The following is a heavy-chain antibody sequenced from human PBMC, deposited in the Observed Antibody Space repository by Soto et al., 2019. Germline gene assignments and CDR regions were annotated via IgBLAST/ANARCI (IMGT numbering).Heavy chain of an antibody. D-gene: IGHD1-26*01. CDR1: GGTFSSYA. Sequence: SVKVSCKASGGTFSSYAISWVRQAPGQGLEWMGGIIPIFGTANYAQKFQGRVTITADESTSTAYMELSSLRSEDTAVYYCARESGHERNFDYWGQGTLVTVSS. CDR2: IIPIFGTA. V-gene: IGHV1-69*13. J-gene: IGHJ4*02. CDR3: ARESGHERNFDY.